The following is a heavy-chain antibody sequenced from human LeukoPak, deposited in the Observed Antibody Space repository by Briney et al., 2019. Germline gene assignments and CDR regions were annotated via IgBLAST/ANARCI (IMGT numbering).Heavy chain of an antibody. V-gene: IGHV4-39*01. CDR3: ASLAVAVIMTDY. J-gene: IGHJ4*02. D-gene: IGHD6-19*01. Sequence: PSETLSLTCTVSVGSISSSSYYWGWIRQPPGKGLEWIGSIYYCGSTYYNPSLKSRVTISVDTSRNQFSLKLSSVTAADTAVYYCASLAVAVIMTDYWGQGTLVTVSS. CDR2: IYYCGST. CDR1: VGSISSSSYY.